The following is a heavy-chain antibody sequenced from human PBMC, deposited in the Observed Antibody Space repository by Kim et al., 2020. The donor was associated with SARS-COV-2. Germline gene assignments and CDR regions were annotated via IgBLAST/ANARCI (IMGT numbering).Heavy chain of an antibody. V-gene: IGHV3-30-3*01. CDR3: ARTGGRAQLWGGYYFDY. CDR1: GFTFSSYA. J-gene: IGHJ4*02. CDR2: ISYDGSNK. Sequence: GGSLRLSCAASGFTFSSYAMHWVRQAPGKGLEWVAVISYDGSNKYYADSVKGRFTISRDNSKNTLYLQMNSLRAEDTAVYYCARTGGRAQLWGGYYFDYWGQGTLVTVSS. D-gene: IGHD5-18*01.